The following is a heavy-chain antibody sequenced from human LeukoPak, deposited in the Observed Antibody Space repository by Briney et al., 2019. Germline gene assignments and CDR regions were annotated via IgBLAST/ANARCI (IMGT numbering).Heavy chain of an antibody. CDR3: ARGGVVIEGATSIDY. V-gene: IGHV3-64*01. CDR2: ISSNGGST. CDR1: GFTFSNDA. D-gene: IGHD1-26*01. Sequence: GGSLRLSCAASGFTFSNDAMHWVRQAPGKGLEYVSVISSNGGSTYFANSVKGRFTISRENSKNTLYLQMGSLRAEDMAVYYCARGGVVIEGATSIDYWGQGTLVTVSS. J-gene: IGHJ4*02.